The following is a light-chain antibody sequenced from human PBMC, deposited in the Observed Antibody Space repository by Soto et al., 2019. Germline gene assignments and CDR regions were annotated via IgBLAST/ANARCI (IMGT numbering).Light chain of an antibody. CDR1: QTIYKY. Sequence: AIQLTQSPSSVSAFTGDRVTISCRATQTIYKYLAWYQQKPGKPPHLLIYAASTLQTGVPSRFNGSGSATDFTLTITALQSEDSATYFCHQNFNYPRTFGQGT. CDR2: AAS. CDR3: HQNFNYPRT. J-gene: IGKJ1*01. V-gene: IGKV1-8*01.